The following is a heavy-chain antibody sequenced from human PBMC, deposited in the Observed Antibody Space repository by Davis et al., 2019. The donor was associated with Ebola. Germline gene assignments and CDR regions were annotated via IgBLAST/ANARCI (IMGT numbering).Heavy chain of an antibody. D-gene: IGHD3-10*01. J-gene: IGHJ5*02. Sequence: AASVKVSCKAPGGTFRSYAISWVRQAPGQGLEWMGGNIPIFGTANYAQKFLGRVTITRDTSASTAYMELSSLRSEDTAVYYCARGITMVRENNWFDPWGQGTLVTVSS. CDR2: NIPIFGTA. V-gene: IGHV1-69*05. CDR1: GGTFRSYA. CDR3: ARGITMVRENNWFDP.